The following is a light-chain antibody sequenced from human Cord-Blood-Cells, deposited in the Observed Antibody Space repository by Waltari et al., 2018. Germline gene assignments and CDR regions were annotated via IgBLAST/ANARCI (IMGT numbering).Light chain of an antibody. V-gene: IGLV2-14*01. J-gene: IGLJ1*01. Sequence: QSALTQPASVSGSPGQSITLSCTGTSSDGGGYNYVSWYQQHPGKAPKLIIYEVSNRPSGVSNRFSGSKSGNTASLTISGLQAEDEADYYCSSYTSSSTYVFGTGTKVTVL. CDR2: EVS. CDR3: SSYTSSSTYV. CDR1: SSDGGGYNY.